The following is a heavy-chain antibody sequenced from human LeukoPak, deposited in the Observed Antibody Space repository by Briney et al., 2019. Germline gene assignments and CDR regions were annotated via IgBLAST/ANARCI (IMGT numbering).Heavy chain of an antibody. CDR1: GFTVSSNY. J-gene: IGHJ4*02. Sequence: GGSLRLSCAASGFTVSSNYMSWVRQAPGKGLEWVSVIGSGGSTHYADSVKGRFTISRDNSKNTLYLQMNSLRAEDTAVYYCAKDIAARKYFDYWGQGTLVTVSS. CDR3: AKDIAARKYFDY. CDR2: IGSGGST. D-gene: IGHD6-6*01. V-gene: IGHV3-53*01.